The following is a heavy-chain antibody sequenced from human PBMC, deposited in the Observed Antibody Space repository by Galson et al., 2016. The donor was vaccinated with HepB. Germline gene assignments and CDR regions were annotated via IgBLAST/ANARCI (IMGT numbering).Heavy chain of an antibody. Sequence: SVKVSCKASGYTFITYGFTWVRQAPGQGLEWMGWISPSNGHTNYAQILQGRLSLTTDTSTSTAYMEVSSLRSDDTAVYYCARADSYGSGSYNVYWGQGTLVTVSA. CDR3: ARADSYGSGSYNVY. CDR2: ISPSNGHT. CDR1: GYTFITYG. J-gene: IGHJ4*02. D-gene: IGHD3-10*01. V-gene: IGHV1-18*01.